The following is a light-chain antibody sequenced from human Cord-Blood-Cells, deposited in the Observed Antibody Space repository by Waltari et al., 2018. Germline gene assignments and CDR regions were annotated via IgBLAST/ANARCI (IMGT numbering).Light chain of an antibody. CDR3: SSYTSSSTV. CDR1: SSDVGGYNY. CDR2: DVS. Sequence: QSALTQPASVSGSPGQSITISCTGTSSDVGGYNYVSWYQQHPDKAPKLMIYDVSKRPSGVSNRFTGSKSGNTASLTISGLQAEDEADYYCSSYTSSSTVFGGGTKLTVL. J-gene: IGLJ2*01. V-gene: IGLV2-14*01.